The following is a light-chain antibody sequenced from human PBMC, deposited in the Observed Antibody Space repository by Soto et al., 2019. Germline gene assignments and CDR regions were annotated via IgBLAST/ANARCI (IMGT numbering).Light chain of an antibody. J-gene: IGKJ4*01. CDR1: QSVSSD. CDR2: GAS. V-gene: IGKV3-15*01. CDR3: QQYNDWPLT. Sequence: EIVMTQSPATLSVSPRERATLSCRASQSVSSDLAWYQQKPGQAPRLLIYGASTRATGIPARFSGSGSATEFTLTISDLQSEDFAIFYCQQYNDWPLTFGGGTKVEIK.